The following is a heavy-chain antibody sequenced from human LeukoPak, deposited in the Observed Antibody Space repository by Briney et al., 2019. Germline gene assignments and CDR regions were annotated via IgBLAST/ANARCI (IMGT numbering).Heavy chain of an antibody. Sequence: PSETLSLTCTVSGASFINSYWSWIRQPPGKGLEWIGYIYYSGSTNYNPSLKSRVTISVDTSKNQFSLKLSSVTAADTAVYYCARLSPAGTDDYSNYADTAMVTDWGQGTLVTVSS. CDR2: IYYSGST. V-gene: IGHV4-59*08. CDR3: ARLSPAGTDDYSNYADTAMVTD. J-gene: IGHJ4*02. CDR1: GASFINSY. D-gene: IGHD5-18*01.